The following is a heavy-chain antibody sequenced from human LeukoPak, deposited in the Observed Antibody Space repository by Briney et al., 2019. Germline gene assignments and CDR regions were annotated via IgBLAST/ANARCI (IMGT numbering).Heavy chain of an antibody. CDR2: IYSDGST. V-gene: IGHV3-66*01. D-gene: IGHD2-2*01. Sequence: PGGSLRLSCAASGFTFSSYAMHWVRQAPGKGLEWVSVIYSDGSTYYADSVKGRFTISRDNSKNTLYLQMNSLGAEDTAVYYCARRDYAKGGYDYWGQGTLVTVSS. CDR1: GFTFSSYA. J-gene: IGHJ4*02. CDR3: ARRDYAKGGYDY.